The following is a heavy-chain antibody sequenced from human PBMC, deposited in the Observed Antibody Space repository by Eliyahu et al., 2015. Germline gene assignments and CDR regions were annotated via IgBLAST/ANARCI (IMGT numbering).Heavy chain of an antibody. CDR1: GFTLSNYD. Sequence: EVQLVESGGGLVQPGGSLRLSCAASGFTLSNYDMHWVRQATGKGLEWVSTISTAXDTFYPGSVKGRFTISRENAKNSLHLQMNSLRAGDTAVYYCARELPGGEYGFDIWGQGTMVTVSS. V-gene: IGHV3-13*01. CDR2: ISTAXDT. J-gene: IGHJ3*02. D-gene: IGHD3-16*01. CDR3: ARELPGGEYGFDI.